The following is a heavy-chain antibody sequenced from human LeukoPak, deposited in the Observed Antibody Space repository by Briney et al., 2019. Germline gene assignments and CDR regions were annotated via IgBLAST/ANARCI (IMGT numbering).Heavy chain of an antibody. CDR2: IYYSGST. V-gene: IGHV4-59*01. D-gene: IGHD3-22*01. Sequence: SETLSFTCTVSGGSISSYYWSWIRQPPGKGLERIGYIYYSGSTNYNPSLKSRVTISVDTSKNQFSLKLSSVTAADTAVYYCARDSSGYYYGIFDYWGQGTLVTVSS. CDR3: ARDSSGYYYGIFDY. CDR1: GGSISSYY. J-gene: IGHJ4*02.